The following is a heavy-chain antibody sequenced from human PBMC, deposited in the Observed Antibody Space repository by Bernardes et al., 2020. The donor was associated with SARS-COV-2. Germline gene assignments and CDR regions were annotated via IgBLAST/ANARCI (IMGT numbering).Heavy chain of an antibody. Sequence: SETLSLTCAVYGGSFSGYFWTWLRQPPGKGLEWIGEINHSGDTSYNPSLKSRVTILVDTSKNQLSLNLTSVTAADTAVYYCARGYSGTWSFDYWGQGTLVTV. J-gene: IGHJ4*02. V-gene: IGHV4-34*01. CDR3: ARGYSGTWSFDY. CDR1: GGSFSGYF. D-gene: IGHD6-13*01. CDR2: INHSGDT.